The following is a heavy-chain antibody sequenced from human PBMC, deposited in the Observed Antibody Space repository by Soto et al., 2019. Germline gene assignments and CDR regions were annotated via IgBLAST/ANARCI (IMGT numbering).Heavy chain of an antibody. CDR1: GGSITTGGYY. J-gene: IGHJ4*02. CDR3: ARTKCSGGSCYSWSLDY. D-gene: IGHD2-15*01. V-gene: IGHV4-31*03. CDR2: RYYSEST. Sequence: SETLYLTCTVSGGSITTGGYYWSWIRQLPGKGLEWIGHRYYSESTYYNPSLKSRVSISLDTSKNQFSLKLSFVTAADTAMYYCARTKCSGGSCYSWSLDYWGQGTPVTVSS.